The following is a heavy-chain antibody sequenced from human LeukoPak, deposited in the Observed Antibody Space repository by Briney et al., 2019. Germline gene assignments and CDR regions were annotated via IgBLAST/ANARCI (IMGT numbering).Heavy chain of an antibody. D-gene: IGHD3-10*01. CDR1: GFTVSSNY. J-gene: IGHJ6*02. V-gene: IGHV3-53*01. CDR2: IYSGGST. Sequence: GGSLRLSCAASGFTVSSNYMSWVRQAPGKGLEWVSVIYSGGSTYYADSVKGRFTISRDNSKNTLYLQMNSLRAEDTAVYYCARSPPPGSLWFGGLLCGMDVWGQGTTVTVSS. CDR3: ARSPPPGSLWFGGLLCGMDV.